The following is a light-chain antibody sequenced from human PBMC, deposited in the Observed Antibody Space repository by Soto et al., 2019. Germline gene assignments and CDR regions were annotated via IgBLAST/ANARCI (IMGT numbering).Light chain of an antibody. Sequence: QSVLTQPPSMSGAPGQRVSISCTGSSSNLGAGYDVHWYQQLPGTAPKLLICRNCDRASGTPDRFSGSKSGPSASPAITGLRPEDEADYYCQSCVRGLSGYVFGTGTKLTVL. CDR1: SSNLGAGYD. CDR2: RNC. V-gene: IGLV1-40*01. J-gene: IGLJ1*01. CDR3: QSCVRGLSGYV.